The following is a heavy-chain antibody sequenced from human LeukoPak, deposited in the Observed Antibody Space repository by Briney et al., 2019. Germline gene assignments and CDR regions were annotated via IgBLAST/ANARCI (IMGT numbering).Heavy chain of an antibody. Sequence: ASVKVSCKASGYTFTSYYMHWVRQAPGQGLEWMGIINPSGGSTSYAQKFQGRVTMTRDMSTSTVYMELSSLRSEDTAVYYCARSYVDTAMGLGDYNWFDLWGQGTLVTVSS. CDR1: GYTFTSYY. V-gene: IGHV1-46*01. D-gene: IGHD5-18*01. J-gene: IGHJ5*02. CDR3: ARSYVDTAMGLGDYNWFDL. CDR2: INPSGGST.